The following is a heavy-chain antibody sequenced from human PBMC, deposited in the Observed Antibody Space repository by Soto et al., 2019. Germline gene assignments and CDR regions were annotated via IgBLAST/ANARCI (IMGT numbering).Heavy chain of an antibody. D-gene: IGHD6-13*01. Sequence: ASVKVSCKASGYTFTSYGISWVRQAPGQGLEWMGWISAYNGKTNYAQKLQGRVTMTTDTSTSTAYMELRSLRSDDTAVYYCARDPQQQLVRDDYYYYYMDVWGKGTTVTVSS. J-gene: IGHJ6*03. V-gene: IGHV1-18*01. CDR2: ISAYNGKT. CDR1: GYTFTSYG. CDR3: ARDPQQQLVRDDYYYYYMDV.